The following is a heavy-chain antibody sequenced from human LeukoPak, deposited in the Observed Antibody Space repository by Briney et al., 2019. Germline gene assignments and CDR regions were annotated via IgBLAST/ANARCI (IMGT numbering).Heavy chain of an antibody. CDR3: ARGVLWFGELWGLDY. CDR2: IYYSGST. J-gene: IGHJ4*02. CDR1: GGSISSYY. Sequence: SETLSLTCTVSGGSISSYYWSWIRQPPGKGLEWIGYIYYSGSTNYNPSLKSRVTISVDTSKNQFSLKLSSVTAADTAVYYCARGVLWFGELWGLDYWGQGTLVTVSS. D-gene: IGHD3-10*01. V-gene: IGHV4-59*01.